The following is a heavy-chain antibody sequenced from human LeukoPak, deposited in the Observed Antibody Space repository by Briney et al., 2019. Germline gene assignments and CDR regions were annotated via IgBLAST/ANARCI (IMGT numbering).Heavy chain of an antibody. CDR2: ISDSGVTT. J-gene: IGHJ4*02. CDR1: GLTFSSYA. Sequence: GGSLRLSCAASGLTFSSYAMTWVRQAPGKGLEWVSAISDSGVTTYYADSVKGRFTTSRDNSKNTLFLQMNSLTAEDTAVYYCANSRTAVNYFDYWGQGAPVIVSS. V-gene: IGHV3-23*01. D-gene: IGHD4-17*01. CDR3: ANSRTAVNYFDY.